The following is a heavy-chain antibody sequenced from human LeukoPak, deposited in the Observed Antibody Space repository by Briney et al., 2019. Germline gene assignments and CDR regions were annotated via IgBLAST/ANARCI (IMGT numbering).Heavy chain of an antibody. CDR3: ARVFYYGSGKGWFDP. Sequence: PSQTLSLTCTVSGGSISSGDYYWSRIRQPPGKGLEWIGYIYYSGSTYYNPSLKSRVTISVDTSKNQFSLKLSSVTAADTAVYYCARVFYYGSGKGWFDPWGQGTLATVSS. D-gene: IGHD3-10*01. J-gene: IGHJ5*02. CDR2: IYYSGST. CDR1: GGSISSGDYY. V-gene: IGHV4-30-4*01.